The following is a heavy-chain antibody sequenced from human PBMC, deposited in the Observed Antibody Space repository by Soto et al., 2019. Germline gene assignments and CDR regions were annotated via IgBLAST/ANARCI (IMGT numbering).Heavy chain of an antibody. CDR3: ARDTYYYDSSGYPAKYYGMDV. J-gene: IGHJ6*02. V-gene: IGHV1-18*01. D-gene: IGHD3-22*01. CDR1: GYTFTSYG. CDR2: ISAYNGNT. Sequence: ASVKVSCKASGYTFTSYGISWVRQAPGQGLEWMGWISAYNGNTNYAQKLQGRVTMTSDTSTSTAYMELRSPRSDDTAVYYCARDTYYYDSSGYPAKYYGMDVWGQGTTVTVSS.